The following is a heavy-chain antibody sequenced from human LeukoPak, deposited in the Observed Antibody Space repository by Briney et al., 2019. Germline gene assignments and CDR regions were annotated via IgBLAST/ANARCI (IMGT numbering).Heavy chain of an antibody. V-gene: IGHV4-39*01. CDR1: GGSISSSSYY. Sequence: KASETLSLTCTVSGGSISSSSYYWGWIRQPPGKGLEWIGSIYYSGSTYYNPSLKSRVTISVDTSKNQFSLKLSSVTAADTAVYYCAKALGTVVAAAGTYPSDYWGQGTLVTVSS. J-gene: IGHJ4*02. CDR3: AKALGTVVAAAGTYPSDY. D-gene: IGHD6-13*01. CDR2: IYYSGST.